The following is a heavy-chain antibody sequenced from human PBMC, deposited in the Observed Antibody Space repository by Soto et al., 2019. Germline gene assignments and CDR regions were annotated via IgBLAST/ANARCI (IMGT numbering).Heavy chain of an antibody. Sequence: GRSHRLRCAASGFTFDGYGMSWVRQAPGKGLEWVSGINWNGGSTGYADSVKGRFTISRDNAKNSLYLQMNSLRAEDTALYYCARSWYYDFWSGYYGPYYYYGMDVWGQGTTVTVSS. CDR1: GFTFDGYG. J-gene: IGHJ6*02. CDR3: ARSWYYDFWSGYYGPYYYYGMDV. CDR2: INWNGGST. V-gene: IGHV3-20*04. D-gene: IGHD3-3*01.